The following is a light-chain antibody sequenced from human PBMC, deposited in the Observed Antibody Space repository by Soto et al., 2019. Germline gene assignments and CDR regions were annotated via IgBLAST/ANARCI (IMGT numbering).Light chain of an antibody. Sequence: IVLMQSPGTLSLSPGERATLSCRASRSLSSAYLAWYQQKPGQAPRLLFYDASRRATGTPDRFSVSGSGTDFTLTISRLEPEDFAVYYCQQYGDSPRTFGQGTKVDI. J-gene: IGKJ1*01. CDR2: DAS. CDR3: QQYGDSPRT. V-gene: IGKV3-20*01. CDR1: RSLSSAY.